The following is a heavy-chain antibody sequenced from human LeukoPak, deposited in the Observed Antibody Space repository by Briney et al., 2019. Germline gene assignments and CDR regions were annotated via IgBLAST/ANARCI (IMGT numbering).Heavy chain of an antibody. J-gene: IGHJ4*02. Sequence: GGSLRLSCADSEFTFSKYSMNWVRQAPGEGLEWISSISSSSSNIYYADSVKGRFTISRDNAKNSLYLQMNSLRAEDTAVYYCARRGLLRLDYWGQGTLVTVSS. CDR2: ISSSSSNI. CDR3: ARRGLLRLDY. V-gene: IGHV3-21*04. D-gene: IGHD1-26*01. CDR1: EFTFSKYS.